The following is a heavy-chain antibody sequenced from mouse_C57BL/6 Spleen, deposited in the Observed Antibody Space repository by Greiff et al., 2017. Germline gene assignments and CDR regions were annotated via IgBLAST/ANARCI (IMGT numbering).Heavy chain of an antibody. CDR1: GYTFTSYW. Sequence: QVQLQQPGAELVMPGASVKLSCKASGYTFTSYWMHWVKQRPGQGLEWIGEIDPSDSYTNYNQKFKGKSTLTVDKSSSTAYMQLSSLTSEDSAVYYCASSYDGYCSAWFAYWGQGTLVTVSA. CDR2: IDPSDSYT. D-gene: IGHD2-3*01. CDR3: ASSYDGYCSAWFAY. V-gene: IGHV1-69*01. J-gene: IGHJ3*01.